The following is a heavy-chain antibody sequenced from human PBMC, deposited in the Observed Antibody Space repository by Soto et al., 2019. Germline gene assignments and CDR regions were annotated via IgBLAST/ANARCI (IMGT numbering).Heavy chain of an antibody. V-gene: IGHV4-39*01. CDR3: AAGIAVAGTGDWFDP. Sequence: SETLSLTCTVSGGSISSSSYYWGWIRQPPGKGLEWIGSIYYSGSTYYTPSLKSRVTISVDTSKNQFSLKLSSVTAADTAVYYCAAGIAVAGTGDWFDPWGQGTLVTVSS. J-gene: IGHJ5*02. D-gene: IGHD6-19*01. CDR1: GGSISSSSYY. CDR2: IYYSGST.